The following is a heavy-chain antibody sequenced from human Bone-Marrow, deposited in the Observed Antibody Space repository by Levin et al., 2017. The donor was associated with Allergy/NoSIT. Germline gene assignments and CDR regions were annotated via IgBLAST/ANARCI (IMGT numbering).Heavy chain of an antibody. CDR2: LDFTDSYT. J-gene: IGHJ4*02. D-gene: IGHD6-19*01. CDR1: GDNFPNFW. V-gene: IGHV5-10-1*01. CDR3: ARRGSGWYGLE. Sequence: KGGESLKISCEVSGDNFPNFWINWVRQMPGQGLEWMGRLDFTDSYTDYSPSFRGQVTISADKSIRTAYLQWNNLQASDSAMYFCARRGSGWYGLEWGQGTLVTVSS.